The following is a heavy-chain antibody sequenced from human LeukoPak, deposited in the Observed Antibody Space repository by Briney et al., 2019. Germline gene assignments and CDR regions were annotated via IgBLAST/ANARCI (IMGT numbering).Heavy chain of an antibody. CDR1: GVTPSVVT. D-gene: IGHD3-10*01. CDR2: ISGSGGST. J-gene: IGHJ3*02. Sequence: GGSLRPSCAASGVTPSVVTMGGVPQAPGKGLEWVSAISGSGGSTYYADSVKGRFTISRDNSKNTLYLQMDRLRADATAVYYCPKVIVHGSRSMAQSDDGFDILVQGTMVTVSS. CDR3: PKVIVHGSRSMAQSDDGFDI. V-gene: IGHV3-23*01.